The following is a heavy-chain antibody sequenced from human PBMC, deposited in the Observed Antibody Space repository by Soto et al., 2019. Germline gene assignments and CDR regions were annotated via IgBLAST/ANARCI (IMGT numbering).Heavy chain of an antibody. CDR2: IYYSGTT. CDR3: ARREIQGPIDY. V-gene: IGHV4-28*01. J-gene: IGHJ4*01. Sequence: PSETLSLTCAVSGYSISSSNLWGWIRQPPGKGLEWIGYIYYSGTTYYNPSLKSRVTMSVDTSKNQFSLKLTSVTAVDTAVYYCARREIQGPIDYWGQGTLVTVPQ. D-gene: IGHD1-26*01. CDR1: GYSISSSNL.